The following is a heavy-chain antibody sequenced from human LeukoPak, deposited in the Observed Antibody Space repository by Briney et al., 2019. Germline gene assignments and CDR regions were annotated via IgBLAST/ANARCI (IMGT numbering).Heavy chain of an antibody. D-gene: IGHD6-13*01. J-gene: IGHJ2*01. Sequence: SETLSLTCAVYGGSFSGYYWSWIRQPPGKGLEWIGEINHSGSTNYNPSLKSRVTILVDTSKNQFSLKLSSVTAADTAVYYCARGVQPGIAIAGWYFDLWGRGTLVTVSS. CDR1: GGSFSGYY. V-gene: IGHV4-34*01. CDR3: ARGVQPGIAIAGWYFDL. CDR2: INHSGST.